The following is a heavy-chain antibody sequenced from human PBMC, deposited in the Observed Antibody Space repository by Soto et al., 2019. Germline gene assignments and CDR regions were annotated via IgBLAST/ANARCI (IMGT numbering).Heavy chain of an antibody. J-gene: IGHJ4*02. D-gene: IGHD3-22*01. CDR3: ARTYYYDSSCYRLDY. V-gene: IGHV5-51*01. CDR2: IYPGDFDT. CDR1: GYSFTSYW. Sequence: PGESLKISCKGSGYSFTSYWIGWVRQMPGEGLEWMGIIYPGDFDTRYSPSFQGQVTVSADKSISTAYLQWSSLKASDTAMYYCARTYYYDSSCYRLDYWGQGTLVTVSS.